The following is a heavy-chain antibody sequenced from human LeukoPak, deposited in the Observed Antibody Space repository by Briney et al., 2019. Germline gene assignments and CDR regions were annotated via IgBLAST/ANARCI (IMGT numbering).Heavy chain of an antibody. CDR3: ARVGNWNDLDY. D-gene: IGHD1-1*01. CDR1: GGSISSYY. V-gene: IGHV4-59*01. Sequence: SETLSLTCTVSGGSISSYYWSWIRQPPGKGLEWIGYIYYSGSTNYNPSLKSRVTISVDTSKNQFSLKLSSATAADTAVYYCARVGNWNDLDYWGQGTLVTVSS. J-gene: IGHJ4*02. CDR2: IYYSGST.